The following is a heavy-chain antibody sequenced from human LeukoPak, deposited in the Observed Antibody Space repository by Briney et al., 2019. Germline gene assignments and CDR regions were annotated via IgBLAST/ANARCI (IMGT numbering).Heavy chain of an antibody. D-gene: IGHD4-17*01. CDR1: GFTFSSYA. CDR2: ISGSGGST. J-gene: IGHJ3*02. V-gene: IGHV3-23*01. CDR3: AKALGITVTTPDAFDI. Sequence: GGSLRLSCAASGFTFSSYAMSWVRQAPGKGLEWVSAISGSGGSTYYADSVKGRFTISRGNSKNTLYLQMNSLRAEDTAVYYCAKALGITVTTPDAFDIWGQGAMVTVSS.